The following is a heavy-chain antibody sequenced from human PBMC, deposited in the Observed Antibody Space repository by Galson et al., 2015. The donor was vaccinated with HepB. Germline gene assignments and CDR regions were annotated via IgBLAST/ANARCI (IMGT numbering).Heavy chain of an antibody. CDR3: ARGGMATIGGPTFDY. CDR1: GYTFTGYY. J-gene: IGHJ4*01. Sequence: SVKVSCKASGYTFTGYYMHWVRQAPGQGLEWMGWINPNSGGTNYAQKFQGRVTMTRDTSISTAYMELSSLRSDDTAVYYCARGGMATIGGPTFDYWGHGTLATVSS. D-gene: IGHD5-24*01. V-gene: IGHV1-2*02. CDR2: INPNSGGT.